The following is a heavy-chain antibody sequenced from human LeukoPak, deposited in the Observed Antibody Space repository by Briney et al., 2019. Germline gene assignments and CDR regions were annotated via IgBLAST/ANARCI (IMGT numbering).Heavy chain of an antibody. CDR2: ISGSGGST. Sequence: GGSLRLSCAASGFTFSSYAMSWVRQAPGKGLEWVSAISGSGGSTYYADSVKGRFTISRDNSKNTLYLQMNSLRAEDTAVYYCAAFVVRGVIVEDYWGQGTLVTVSS. J-gene: IGHJ4*02. D-gene: IGHD3-10*01. V-gene: IGHV3-23*01. CDR1: GFTFSSYA. CDR3: AAFVVRGVIVEDY.